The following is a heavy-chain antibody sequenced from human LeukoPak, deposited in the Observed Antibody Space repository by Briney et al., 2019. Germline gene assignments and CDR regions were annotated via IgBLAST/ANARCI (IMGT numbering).Heavy chain of an antibody. D-gene: IGHD2-8*01. CDR2: IYYSGST. CDR1: GGSVSSGSYY. Sequence: SETLSLTCTVSGGSVSSGSYYWSWIRQPPGKGLEWIGYIYYSGSTNHDPSLRSRVTMSVDTSKNQLSLQLFSVTAADTAVYYCARHLSRRYFDAVYFQDWGQGTLVTVSS. CDR3: ARHLSRRYFDAVYFQD. V-gene: IGHV4-61*01. J-gene: IGHJ1*01.